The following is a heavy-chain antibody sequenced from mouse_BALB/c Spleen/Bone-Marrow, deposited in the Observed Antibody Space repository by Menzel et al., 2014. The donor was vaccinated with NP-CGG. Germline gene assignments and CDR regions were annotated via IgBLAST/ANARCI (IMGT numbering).Heavy chain of an antibody. Sequence: EVKLMESGGGLVQPGGSLKLSCAASGFTFSSYGMSWVRQTPDKRLELVATINSNGGSTYYPDSVKGRFTISRDNAKNTLYLQMSSLKSEDTAMYYCARDGVWYAMDYWGQGTSVTVSS. J-gene: IGHJ4*01. CDR2: INSNGGST. CDR1: GFTFSSYG. CDR3: ARDGVWYAMDY. V-gene: IGHV5-6-3*01.